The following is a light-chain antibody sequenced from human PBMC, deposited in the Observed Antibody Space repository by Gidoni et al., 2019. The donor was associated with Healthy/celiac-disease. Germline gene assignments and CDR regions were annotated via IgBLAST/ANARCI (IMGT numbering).Light chain of an antibody. Sequence: IVLTQSPGTLSLSPGERATLSCRASQSVSSSYLAWYQQKPGQAPRLLIYGASSRATGIPDRFSGSGSGTDITLTISRLEPEDFAVDYCQQYGSSPLTCGGGTKVEIK. CDR2: GAS. CDR1: QSVSSSY. V-gene: IGKV3-20*01. J-gene: IGKJ4*01. CDR3: QQYGSSPLT.